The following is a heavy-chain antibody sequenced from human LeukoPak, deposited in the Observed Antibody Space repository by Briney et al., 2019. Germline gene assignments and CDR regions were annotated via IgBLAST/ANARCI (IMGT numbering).Heavy chain of an antibody. D-gene: IGHD6-6*01. J-gene: IGHJ5*02. CDR1: GFTFSSYE. CDR2: ISSGSTI. V-gene: IGHV3-48*03. CDR3: AIVVAARQGTIDP. Sequence: GGSLRLSCAASGFTFSSYEMNWVRQAPGKGLEWVSYISSGSTIYDADSVKGRFTISRDNAKNSLYLQMNSLRAEDTAVYYCAIVVAARQGTIDPWGQGTLVTISS.